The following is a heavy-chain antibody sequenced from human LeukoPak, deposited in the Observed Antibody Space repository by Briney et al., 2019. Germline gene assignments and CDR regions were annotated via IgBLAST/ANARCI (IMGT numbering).Heavy chain of an antibody. CDR3: ARASNYYASSGYYPDY. Sequence: ASVKVSCKASGYTFTSYGISWVRQAPGQGLEWMGWISAYNGNTNYAQKLQGRVTMTTDTSTSTAYMELRSLRSDDTAVYYCARASNYYASSGYYPDYWGQGTLVTVSS. D-gene: IGHD3-22*01. J-gene: IGHJ4*02. V-gene: IGHV1-18*01. CDR1: GYTFTSYG. CDR2: ISAYNGNT.